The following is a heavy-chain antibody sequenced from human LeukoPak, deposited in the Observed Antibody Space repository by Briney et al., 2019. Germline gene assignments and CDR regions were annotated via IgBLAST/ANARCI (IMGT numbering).Heavy chain of an antibody. Sequence: GGSLRLSCAASGFAFSSLAMGWVRQAPGQGLEWVSVISDSGSLTYYADSVKGRFTISRDNSKNTLYLVMNSLRADDTAVYYCAKFGLAGSGRYHDAFDIWGQGTMVTVSS. D-gene: IGHD3-10*01. CDR2: ISDSGSLT. CDR1: GFAFSSLA. CDR3: AKFGLAGSGRYHDAFDI. V-gene: IGHV3-23*01. J-gene: IGHJ3*02.